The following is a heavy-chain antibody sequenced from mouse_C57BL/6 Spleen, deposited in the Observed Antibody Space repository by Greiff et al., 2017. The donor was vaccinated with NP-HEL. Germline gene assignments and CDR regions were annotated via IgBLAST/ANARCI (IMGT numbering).Heavy chain of an antibody. CDR3: ARVPFHGSSYGYAMDY. CDR2: INPNNGGT. Sequence: EVQLQQSGPELVKPGASVKIPCKASGYTFTDYNMDWVKQSHGKSLEWIGDINPNNGGTIYNQKFKGKATLTVDKSSSTAYMELRSLTSEDTAVYYCARVPFHGSSYGYAMDYWGQGTSVTVSS. J-gene: IGHJ4*01. D-gene: IGHD1-1*01. CDR1: GYTFTDYN. V-gene: IGHV1-18*01.